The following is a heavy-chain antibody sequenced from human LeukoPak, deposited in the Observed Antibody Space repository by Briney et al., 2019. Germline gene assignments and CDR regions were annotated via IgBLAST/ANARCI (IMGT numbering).Heavy chain of an antibody. CDR1: GFTFSDYY. CDR3: ARVRRRDGYNYDYFDY. V-gene: IGHV3-11*01. D-gene: IGHD5-24*01. CDR2: ISSSGSTI. Sequence: GGSLRLSCAASGFTFSDYYMSWIRQAPGKGLEWVSYISSSGSTIYYADSVKGRLTISRDNAKNSLYLQMNSLRAEDTAVYYCARVRRRDGYNYDYFDYWGQGTLVTVSS. J-gene: IGHJ4*02.